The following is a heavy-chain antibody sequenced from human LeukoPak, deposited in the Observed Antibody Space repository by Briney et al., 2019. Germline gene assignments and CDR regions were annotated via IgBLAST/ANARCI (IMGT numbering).Heavy chain of an antibody. D-gene: IGHD3-22*01. CDR3: ARDQGYYDSSGYVDDY. CDR2: IYTSGST. J-gene: IGHJ4*02. Sequence: SQTLSLTCTVSGGSISSGSYYWSWIRQPAGKGLEWIGRIYTSGSTNYNPSLKSRVTISVDTSKNQFSLKLSSVTAAVTAVYYCARDQGYYDSSGYVDDYWGQGTLVTVSS. V-gene: IGHV4-61*02. CDR1: GGSISSGSYY.